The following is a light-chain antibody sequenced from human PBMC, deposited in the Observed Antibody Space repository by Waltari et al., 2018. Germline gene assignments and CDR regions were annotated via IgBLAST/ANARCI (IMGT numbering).Light chain of an antibody. Sequence: AIWITQSPSSVSASTGDRATHTYRASRHIKDHLAWYQQKSGQAPKLLISTASILEDGVPSRFSGSGYGTDFTLIINYMQSEDFATYYCQQYYTYPLTFGGGTTVDI. CDR1: RHIKDH. V-gene: IGKV1-8*01. CDR2: TAS. J-gene: IGKJ4*01. CDR3: QQYYTYPLT.